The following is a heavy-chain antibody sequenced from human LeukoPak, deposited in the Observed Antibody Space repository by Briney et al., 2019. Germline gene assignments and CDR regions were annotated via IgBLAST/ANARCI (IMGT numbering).Heavy chain of an antibody. CDR3: ARGGLGYYDSTGYYWEADYFDY. Sequence: HPGGSLRLSCAASGFTVSSNYMSWVRQAPGKGLEWVSLIYSGGNTYYADSVKGRFTISRDNSKNTLYLQMNSLRAEDTAVYYCARGGLGYYDSTGYYWEADYFDYWGQGTLVTVSS. CDR2: IYSGGNT. J-gene: IGHJ4*02. D-gene: IGHD3-22*01. V-gene: IGHV3-66*01. CDR1: GFTVSSNY.